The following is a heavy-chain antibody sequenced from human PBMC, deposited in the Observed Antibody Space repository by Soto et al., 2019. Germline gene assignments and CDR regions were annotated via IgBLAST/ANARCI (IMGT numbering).Heavy chain of an antibody. J-gene: IGHJ4*02. Sequence: GASVNVSCKASGYTFTSYGISWVRQAPGQGLEWMGWISAYNGNTNYAQKLQGRVTMTTDTSTSTAYMELRSLRSDDTAVYYCARYEDIVLVPAAPNFDFWGQGTLVTVSS. CDR2: ISAYNGNT. D-gene: IGHD2-2*01. CDR3: ARYEDIVLVPAAPNFDF. CDR1: GYTFTSYG. V-gene: IGHV1-18*01.